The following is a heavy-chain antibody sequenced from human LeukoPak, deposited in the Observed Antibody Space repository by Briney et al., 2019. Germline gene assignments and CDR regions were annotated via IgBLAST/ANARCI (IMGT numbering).Heavy chain of an antibody. CDR1: GFTFSSYA. CDR2: ISYDGSNK. V-gene: IGHV3-30-3*01. D-gene: IGHD1-1*01. J-gene: IGHJ6*02. Sequence: GRSLRLSCAASGFTFSSYAMHWVRQAPGKGLEWVAVISYDGSNKYYTDSVKGRFTISRDNSKNTLYLQMNSLRAEDTAVYYCARAGTYYYYYYGMDVWGQGTTVTVSS. CDR3: ARAGTYYYYYYGMDV.